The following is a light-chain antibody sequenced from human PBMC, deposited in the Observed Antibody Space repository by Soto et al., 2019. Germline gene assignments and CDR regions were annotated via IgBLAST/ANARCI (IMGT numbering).Light chain of an antibody. V-gene: IGKV1-5*01. CDR1: QSISSW. Sequence: DIQMTQSPSTLSASVGDRVTITCRASQSISSWLAWYQQKPGKAPKLLIYDASSLESGVQSRFSGSGSGTAFTLTISSLQHDDVATYYCQQYNSYSRTFGQGTKVEIK. J-gene: IGKJ1*01. CDR3: QQYNSYSRT. CDR2: DAS.